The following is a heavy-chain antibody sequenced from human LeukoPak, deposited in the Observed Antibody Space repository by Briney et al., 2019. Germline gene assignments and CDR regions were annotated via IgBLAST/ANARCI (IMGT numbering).Heavy chain of an antibody. Sequence: SETLSLTCTVSGGSISYYYWSWIRQPPGKGLEWIGYIYYSGNPYYNPSLKSRVSISVDTFKNQFSLNLSSVTAADTAVYYCARQFLSADTAMLYWGQGALVTVSS. CDR1: GGSISYYY. CDR3: ARQFLSADTAMLY. J-gene: IGHJ4*02. D-gene: IGHD5-18*01. CDR2: IYYSGNP. V-gene: IGHV4-59*08.